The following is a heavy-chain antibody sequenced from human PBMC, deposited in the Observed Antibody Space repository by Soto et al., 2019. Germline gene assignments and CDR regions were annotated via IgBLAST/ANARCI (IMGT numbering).Heavy chain of an antibody. J-gene: IGHJ3*02. CDR2: FDPEDGET. Sequence: ASVKVSCKVSGYTLTELSMHWVRQAPGKGLEWKGGFDPEDGETIYAQKFKGRVTKTEDTSTDTAYMELSSLRSEDTAVYYCATFPRHYDYIWGSYRPLGAFDIWGQGTMVTVSS. CDR1: GYTLTELS. V-gene: IGHV1-24*01. D-gene: IGHD3-16*02. CDR3: ATFPRHYDYIWGSYRPLGAFDI.